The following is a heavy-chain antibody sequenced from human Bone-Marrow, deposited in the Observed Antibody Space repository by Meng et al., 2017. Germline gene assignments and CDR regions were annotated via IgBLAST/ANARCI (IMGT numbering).Heavy chain of an antibody. CDR2: ISSSGSTI. D-gene: IGHD1-26*01. V-gene: IGHV3-48*04. J-gene: IGHJ5*02. CDR1: GFTFSSYW. Sequence: GESLKISCAASGFTFSSYWMSWVRQAPGKGLEWVSYISSSGSTIYYADSVKGRFTISRDNAKNSLYLQMNSLRAEDTAVYYCARDHRGATPWFDPWGQGTLVTVSS. CDR3: ARDHRGATPWFDP.